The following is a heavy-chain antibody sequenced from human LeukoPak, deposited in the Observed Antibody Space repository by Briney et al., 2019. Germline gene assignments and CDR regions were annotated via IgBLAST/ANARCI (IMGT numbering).Heavy chain of an antibody. CDR1: GASYSGYY. V-gene: IGHV4-34*01. Sequence: SETLSLTCAVYGASYSGYYWRWTRHPPGKGLEWIGEINHSGSTNYNPSLKYRVTIPVDTSKNQFSLKLSSVNAADTAVYYCARPRPRATYYYYGMDVWGQGTTVTVSS. CDR2: INHSGST. J-gene: IGHJ6*02. D-gene: IGHD5-12*01. CDR3: ARPRPRATYYYYGMDV.